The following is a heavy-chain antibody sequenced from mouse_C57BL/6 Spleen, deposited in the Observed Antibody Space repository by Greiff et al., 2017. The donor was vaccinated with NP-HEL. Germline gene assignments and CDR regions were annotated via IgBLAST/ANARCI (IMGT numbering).Heavy chain of an antibody. V-gene: IGHV1-82*01. D-gene: IGHD1-1*01. J-gene: IGHJ2*01. Sequence: QVQLQQSGPELVKPGASVKISCKASGYAFSSSWMNWVKQRPGKGLEWIGRIYPGDGDTNYNGKFKGKATLTADKSSSTAYMQLSSLTSEDSAVYFCANSYYYGSSYFDYWGQGTTLTVSS. CDR3: ANSYYYGSSYFDY. CDR1: GYAFSSSW. CDR2: IYPGDGDT.